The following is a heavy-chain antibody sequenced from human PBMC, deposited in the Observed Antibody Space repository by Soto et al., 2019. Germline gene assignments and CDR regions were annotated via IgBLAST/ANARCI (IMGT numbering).Heavy chain of an antibody. D-gene: IGHD3-10*01. CDR1: GGSISSGGYY. J-gene: IGHJ6*02. Sequence: QVQLQESGPGLVKPSQTLSLTCTVSGGSISSGGYYWSWIRQHPGKGLEWIGYIYYSGSTYYNPSLKSRVTISVDTSKNEFFLKLSSVTAADTAVYYCARDKSVLYGSGEGGSMDVWGQGTTVTVSS. CDR2: IYYSGST. V-gene: IGHV4-31*03. CDR3: ARDKSVLYGSGEGGSMDV.